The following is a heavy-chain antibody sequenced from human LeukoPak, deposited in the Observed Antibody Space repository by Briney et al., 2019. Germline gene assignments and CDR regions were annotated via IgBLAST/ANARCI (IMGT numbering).Heavy chain of an antibody. Sequence: SETLSLTCAVSGYSISSGYYWGWIRRPPVRGLEWIGSIYHSGSTYYNPSLKSRVTISVDTSKNQFSLKLSSVTAADTAVYYCARQYSSGWYDPYYMDVWGKGTTVTVSS. J-gene: IGHJ6*03. CDR2: IYHSGST. V-gene: IGHV4-38-2*01. CDR3: ARQYSSGWYDPYYMDV. D-gene: IGHD6-19*01. CDR1: GYSISSGYY.